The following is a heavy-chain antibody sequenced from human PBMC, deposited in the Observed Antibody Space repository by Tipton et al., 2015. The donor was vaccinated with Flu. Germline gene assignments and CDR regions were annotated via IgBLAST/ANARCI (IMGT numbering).Heavy chain of an antibody. J-gene: IGHJ6*02. D-gene: IGHD1-1*01. CDR3: ARDLWNDRRAYYYYGVDV. Sequence: TLSLTCAVYGGSFSAYYWGWVRQPPGKGLEWIGSIYYSGTTYYNPSLKSRVTISVDSSKNEFSLTLASLTAADTAVYYCARDLWNDRRAYYYYGVDVWGQGTTVTVSS. CDR1: GGSFSAYY. V-gene: IGHV4-34*01. CDR2: IYYSGTT.